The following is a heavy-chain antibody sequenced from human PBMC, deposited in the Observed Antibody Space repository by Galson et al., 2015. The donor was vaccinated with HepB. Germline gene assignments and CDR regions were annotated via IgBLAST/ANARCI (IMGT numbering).Heavy chain of an antibody. CDR3: ARDVVWDRASDV. Sequence: SLRLSCAASGFSFSAHTMTWVRQAPGKGLEWVSSISSFNNYIYYADSVKGRFTISRDNAKNSLYLQMNSLRAEDTAVYYRARDVVWDRASDVWAQGTMVAVSS. CDR1: GFSFSAHT. J-gene: IGHJ3*01. CDR2: ISSFNNYI. V-gene: IGHV3-21*06. D-gene: IGHD3-16*01.